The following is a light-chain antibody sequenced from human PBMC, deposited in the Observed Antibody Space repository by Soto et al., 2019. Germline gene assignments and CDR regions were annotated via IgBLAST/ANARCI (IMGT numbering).Light chain of an antibody. CDR2: EVT. J-gene: IGLJ2*01. CDR1: SSDVATYNY. Sequence: QSALTQPASVSGSPGQSITISCTGTSSDVATYNYVSWYQHYPGKAPKLIIYEVTNRPSGVSDRFSGSKSANTASLTISGLQTEDEADYYCSSYATSNVVIFGGGTQLTVL. V-gene: IGLV2-14*01. CDR3: SSYATSNVVI.